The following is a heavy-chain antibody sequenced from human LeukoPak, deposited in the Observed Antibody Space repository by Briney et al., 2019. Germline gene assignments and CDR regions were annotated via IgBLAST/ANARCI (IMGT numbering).Heavy chain of an antibody. Sequence: SETLSLTCTVSGGSLSSYYWSWIRQPPGKGLEWIGYIYYSGSTNYNPSLKSRVTISVDTSKNQFSLKLSSVTAADTAVYYCARSYDSSGYRHPGYFDYWGQGTLVTVSS. CDR2: IYYSGST. CDR3: ARSYDSSGYRHPGYFDY. D-gene: IGHD3-22*01. V-gene: IGHV4-59*01. CDR1: GGSLSSYY. J-gene: IGHJ4*02.